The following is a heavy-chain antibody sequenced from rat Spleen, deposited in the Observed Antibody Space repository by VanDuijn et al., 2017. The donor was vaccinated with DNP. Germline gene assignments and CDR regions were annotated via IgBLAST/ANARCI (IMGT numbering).Heavy chain of an antibody. CDR2: VPSSGGST. CDR1: GFTFNNYW. J-gene: IGHJ1*01. V-gene: IGHV5-31*01. D-gene: IGHD5-1*01. CDR3: ARGSGTYYWYFDF. Sequence: EVQLVESGGDLVQPGRSLKLSCVASGFTFNNYWMAWIRQVPGKGLEWVASVPSSGGSTYYPDSVKGRFIISRDNARNTLYLQMNSLRSEDTATYFCARGSGTYYWYFDFWGPGTMVTVSS.